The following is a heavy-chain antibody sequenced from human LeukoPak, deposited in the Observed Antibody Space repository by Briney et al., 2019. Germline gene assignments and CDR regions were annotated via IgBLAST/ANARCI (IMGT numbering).Heavy chain of an antibody. Sequence: GGSLRLSCAASGFTVSSKYMSWVRQAPGKGLEWVSVIYSGGSTYYADSVKGRFTISRDNAKNSLYLQMNSLRAEDTAVYYCAREFGVKWSHHYYFDYWGQGTLVTVSS. D-gene: IGHD1-26*01. CDR3: AREFGVKWSHHYYFDY. J-gene: IGHJ4*02. CDR2: IYSGGST. CDR1: GFTVSSKY. V-gene: IGHV3-53*05.